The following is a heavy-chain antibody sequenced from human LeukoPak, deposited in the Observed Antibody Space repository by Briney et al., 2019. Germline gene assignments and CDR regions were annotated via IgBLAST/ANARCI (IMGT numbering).Heavy chain of an antibody. CDR1: GYTFTSYG. CDR2: ISAYNGNT. V-gene: IGHV1-18*01. J-gene: IGHJ3*02. Sequence: ASVKVSCKASGYTFTSYGISWVRQAPGHGLEWMGWISAYNGNTNYAQKLQGRVTMTTDTSTSTAYMELRSLRSDDTAVYYCAREDHYYDSSGYYCDAFDIWGQGTMVTVSS. CDR3: AREDHYYDSSGYYCDAFDI. D-gene: IGHD3-22*01.